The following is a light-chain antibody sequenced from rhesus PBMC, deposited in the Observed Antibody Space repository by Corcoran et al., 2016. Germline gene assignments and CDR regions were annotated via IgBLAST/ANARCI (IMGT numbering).Light chain of an antibody. CDR3: LQGIQLPYS. J-gene: IGKJ2*01. V-gene: IGKV2-90*01. CDR2: EVS. Sequence: DIVMTQTPLSLPVTPGEPASISCRSSQSRLNSGGETYLYWYLLKPCQSPPLLSYEVSNRASGGPDRFSGSGSGTDFTLRISRVEAEDVGVYYCLQGIQLPYSFGQGTKVEIK. CDR1: QSRLNSGGETY.